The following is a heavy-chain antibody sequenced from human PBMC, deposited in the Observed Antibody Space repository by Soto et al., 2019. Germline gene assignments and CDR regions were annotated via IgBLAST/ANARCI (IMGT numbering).Heavy chain of an antibody. D-gene: IGHD2-15*01. V-gene: IGHV3-30-3*01. Sequence: PGGSLRLSCAASGFTFSSYAMHWVRQAPGKGLEWVAVISYDGSNKYYADSVKGRFTISRDNSKNTLYLQMNSLRAEDTAVYYCAREIMVYAKRYCSGGSCYSGYAFDIWGQGTMVTVSS. CDR3: AREIMVYAKRYCSGGSCYSGYAFDI. J-gene: IGHJ3*02. CDR2: ISYDGSNK. CDR1: GFTFSSYA.